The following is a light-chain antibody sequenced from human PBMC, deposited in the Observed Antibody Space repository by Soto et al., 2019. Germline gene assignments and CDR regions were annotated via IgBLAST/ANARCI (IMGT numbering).Light chain of an antibody. CDR1: QSVSSNY. J-gene: IGKJ1*01. CDR2: DAS. CDR3: QDYGSSRT. Sequence: EIVLTQSPGTLSLSPGERATLSCRASQSVSSNYLAWYQRRPGQAPRLLIYDASTWATGIPDRFSGSGSGTDFTLTISRLEPEDFAVYYCQDYGSSRTFGQGTKVEI. V-gene: IGKV3-20*01.